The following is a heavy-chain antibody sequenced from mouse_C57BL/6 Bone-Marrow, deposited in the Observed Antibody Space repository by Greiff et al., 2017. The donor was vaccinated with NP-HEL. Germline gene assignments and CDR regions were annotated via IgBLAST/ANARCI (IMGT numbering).Heavy chain of an antibody. CDR2: INPSSGYT. CDR3: ARRRNLYYGSYDWYFGV. D-gene: IGHD2-1*01. CDR1: GYTFTSYT. Sequence: QVQLQQSGAELARPGASVKMSCKASGYTFTSYTMHWVKQRPGQGLEWIGYINPSSGYTKYNQKFKDKATLTADKSSSTAYLQLSSLTSEDSAVYYGARRRNLYYGSYDWYFGVWGTGTTVTVAS. V-gene: IGHV1-4*01. J-gene: IGHJ1*03.